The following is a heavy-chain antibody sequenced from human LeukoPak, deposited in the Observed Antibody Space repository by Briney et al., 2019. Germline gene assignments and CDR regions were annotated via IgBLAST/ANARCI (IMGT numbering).Heavy chain of an antibody. V-gene: IGHV1-69*04. J-gene: IGHJ5*02. Sequence: ASVKVSCKASGGTFSSYAISWVRQAPGQGLEWMGRIIPILGIANYAQKFQGRVTITADKSTSTAYMELSSLRSEDTAVYYCARVTEEDCSSTSCYPGSWFDPWGQGTLVPSPQ. CDR2: IIPILGIA. CDR3: ARVTEEDCSSTSCYPGSWFDP. D-gene: IGHD2-2*01. CDR1: GGTFSSYA.